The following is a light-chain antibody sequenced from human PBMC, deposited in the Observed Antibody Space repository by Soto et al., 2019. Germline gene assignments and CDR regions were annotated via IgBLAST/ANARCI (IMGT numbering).Light chain of an antibody. CDR3: MIWPSNAPGV. V-gene: IGLV5-37*01. CDR1: SDINVGRYN. J-gene: IGLJ3*02. Sequence: QLVLTQPPSSSASPGESARLTCTLPSDINVGRYNIYWYQQKPGSPPRYLLYYYSDSDKGQGSGVPSRFSGSKDASANTGILLISGLQSEDEADYYCMIWPSNAPGVFGGGTKVTVL. CDR2: YYSDSDK.